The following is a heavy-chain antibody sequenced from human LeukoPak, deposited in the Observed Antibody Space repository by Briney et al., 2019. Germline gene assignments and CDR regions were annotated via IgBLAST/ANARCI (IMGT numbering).Heavy chain of an antibody. D-gene: IGHD2-15*01. V-gene: IGHV4-30-2*01. CDR3: ARGPRLGYCSGGSCHGGSPF. Sequence: SQTLSLTCTVSGGSISSGGYYWSWIRQPPGKGLEWIGEINHSGSTNYNPSLKSRVTISVDTSKNQFSLKLSSVTAADTAVYYCARGPRLGYCSGGSCHGGSPFWGQGTMVTVSS. CDR2: INHSGST. CDR1: GGSISSGGYY. J-gene: IGHJ3*01.